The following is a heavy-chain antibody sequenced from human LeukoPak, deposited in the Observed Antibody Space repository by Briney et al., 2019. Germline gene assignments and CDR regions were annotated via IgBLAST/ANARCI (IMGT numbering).Heavy chain of an antibody. CDR1: GGSISSYC. Sequence: SETLSLTCTVSGGSISSYCWSWIRQPPGKGLEWIGYIYYSGSTNYNPSLKSRVTISVDTSKNQFSLKLSSVTPADTAVYYCARGGVAAKYYFDYWGQGTLVTVSS. CDR2: IYYSGST. CDR3: ARGGVAAKYYFDY. V-gene: IGHV4-59*01. J-gene: IGHJ4*02. D-gene: IGHD3-10*01.